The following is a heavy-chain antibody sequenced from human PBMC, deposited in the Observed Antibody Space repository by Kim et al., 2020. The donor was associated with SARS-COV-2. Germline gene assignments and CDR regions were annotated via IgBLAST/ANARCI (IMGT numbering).Heavy chain of an antibody. Sequence: ASVKVSCKTSGHTFTRDSIHWVRQAPGQRLEWMGGINCGNGNTIYSQKFQGRVTFTTDTSASTAYMELSSLRSEDSAVYYCLGGYYFDYWGQGTLVNVSS. D-gene: IGHD2-15*01. CDR2: INCGNGNT. V-gene: IGHV1-3*01. CDR1: GHTFTRDS. J-gene: IGHJ4*02. CDR3: LGGYYFDY.